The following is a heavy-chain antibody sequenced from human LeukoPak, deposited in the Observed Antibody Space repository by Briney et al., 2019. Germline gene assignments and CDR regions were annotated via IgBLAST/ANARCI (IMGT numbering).Heavy chain of an antibody. J-gene: IGHJ4*02. CDR2: INSDGSST. CDR3: AKHTRTPGTAAGMGYFDY. Sequence: GGSLRLSCAASGFTFSSYWMHWVRQAPGKGLVWVSRINSDGSSTSYADSVKGRFTISRDNSKNTLYLQMNSLRAEDTAVYYCAKHTRTPGTAAGMGYFDYWGQGTLVTVSS. CDR1: GFTFSSYW. V-gene: IGHV3-74*01. D-gene: IGHD6-13*01.